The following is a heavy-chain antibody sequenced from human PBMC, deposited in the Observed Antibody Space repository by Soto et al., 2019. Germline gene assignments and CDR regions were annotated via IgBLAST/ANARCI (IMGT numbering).Heavy chain of an antibody. J-gene: IGHJ4*02. CDR1: GFTFSSYA. Sequence: EVQLLESGGGLVQPGGSLRLSCAASGFTFSSYAMSWVRQAPGKGLEWVSVISNSGGSTYNEASVKGRFTMSRDNSKNTLYLQMNSLRAEDTAIYYCAKDGSSCYYWLDYWGQGTLVTVAS. V-gene: IGHV3-23*01. CDR3: AKDGSSCYYWLDY. D-gene: IGHD3-22*01. CDR2: ISNSGGST.